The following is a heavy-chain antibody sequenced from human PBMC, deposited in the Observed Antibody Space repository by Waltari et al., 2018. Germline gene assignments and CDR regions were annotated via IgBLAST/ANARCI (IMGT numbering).Heavy chain of an antibody. CDR1: GGSVTGYY. CDR2: IYYNGNT. CDR3: AREIYGGNSRPYDS. J-gene: IGHJ4*02. D-gene: IGHD2-15*01. Sequence: QVQLQESGPGLVKPSETLSLTCTVSGGSVTGYYWSWIRQPPGKGLEWIGHIYYNGNTEYNPSLKSRVTISIDTSKNQFSLKVTSVTAADTAVYYCAREIYGGNSRPYDSWGQGALVTVSS. V-gene: IGHV4-59*02.